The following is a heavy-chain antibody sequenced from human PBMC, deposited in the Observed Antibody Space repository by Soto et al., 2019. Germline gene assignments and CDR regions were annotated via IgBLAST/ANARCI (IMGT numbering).Heavy chain of an antibody. Sequence: PSETLSLTCTVSGGSISSYYWNWIRQPPGKGLEWIGYIYYSGSTNYNPSLKSRVTISVDTSKNQFSLNLSSVTAADTAVYYRARVFSDSSSFFDPWGQGTLVTVSS. CDR2: IYYSGST. J-gene: IGHJ5*02. V-gene: IGHV4-59*01. CDR3: ARVFSDSSSFFDP. D-gene: IGHD6-13*01. CDR1: GGSISSYY.